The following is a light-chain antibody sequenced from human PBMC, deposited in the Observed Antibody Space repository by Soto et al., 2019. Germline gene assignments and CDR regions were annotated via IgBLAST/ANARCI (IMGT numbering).Light chain of an antibody. Sequence: DFQMTQSPSSLSASVGDRVTITCRASQSISSYLNWYQQKPGKAPKLLIYAASSLQSGVPSRFSGSGSGTDFTLTISSLQPEDFATYYCQQSYSTPQTSGQGTKVEIK. CDR1: QSISSY. J-gene: IGKJ1*01. CDR3: QQSYSTPQT. CDR2: AAS. V-gene: IGKV1-39*01.